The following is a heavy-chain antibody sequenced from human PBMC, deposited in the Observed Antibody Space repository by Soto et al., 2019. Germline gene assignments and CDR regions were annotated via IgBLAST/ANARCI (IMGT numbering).Heavy chain of an antibody. Sequence: ASVKVSCKASGYTFTSYGISWVRQAPGQGLEWMGWISAYNGNTNYAQKLQGRVTMTTDTSTSTAYMELRSLRSDDTAAYYCARWVREYSGYDGVDYWGQGTLVTVSS. CDR2: ISAYNGNT. V-gene: IGHV1-18*01. CDR1: GYTFTSYG. J-gene: IGHJ4*02. D-gene: IGHD5-12*01. CDR3: ARWVREYSGYDGVDY.